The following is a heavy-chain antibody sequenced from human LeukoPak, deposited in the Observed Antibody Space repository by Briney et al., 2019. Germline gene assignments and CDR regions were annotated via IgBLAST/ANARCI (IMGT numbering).Heavy chain of an antibody. CDR2: ISSSSSYI. CDR3: ASIVPNSGGWYPPYDY. D-gene: IGHD6-19*01. CDR1: GFTFSSYS. J-gene: IGHJ4*02. Sequence: SGGSLRLSCAASGFTFSSYSMNWVRQAPGKGLEWVSSISSSSSYIYYADSVKGRFTISRDNAKNSLYLQMNSLRAEDTAVYYCASIVPNSGGWYPPYDYWGQGTLVTVSS. V-gene: IGHV3-21*01.